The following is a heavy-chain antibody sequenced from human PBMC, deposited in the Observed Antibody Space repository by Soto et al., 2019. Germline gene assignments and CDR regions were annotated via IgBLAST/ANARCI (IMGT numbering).Heavy chain of an antibody. J-gene: IGHJ4*02. CDR1: GGTFSTYA. CDR2: IIPIFGTP. Sequence: VQLVQSGAEVKKPGSSVKVSCKASGGTFSTYAISWVRQAPGQGLEWMGVIIPIFGTPSYAQKFRGRVTITADESSSTAYMQLSSLTSDDTATIYCASLTARDYWGKGTVVSVPS. D-gene: IGHD7-27*01. V-gene: IGHV1-69*01. CDR3: ASLTARDY.